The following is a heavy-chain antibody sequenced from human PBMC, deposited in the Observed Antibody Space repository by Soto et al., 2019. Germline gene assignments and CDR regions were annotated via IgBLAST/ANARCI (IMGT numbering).Heavy chain of an antibody. CDR1: GGSISSYY. CDR3: ARDFREVVAATGYYYYYYMDV. J-gene: IGHJ6*03. V-gene: IGHV4-59*01. CDR2: IYYSGST. Sequence: PSETLSLTCTVSGGSISSYYWSWIRQPPGKGLEWIGYIYYSGSTNYNPSLKSRVTISVDTSKNQFSLKLSSVTAADTAVYYCARDFREVVAATGYYYYYYMDVWGKGTTVTVSS. D-gene: IGHD2-15*01.